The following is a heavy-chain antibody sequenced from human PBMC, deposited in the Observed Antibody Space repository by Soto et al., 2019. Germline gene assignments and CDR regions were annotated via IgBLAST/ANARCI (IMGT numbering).Heavy chain of an antibody. V-gene: IGHV2-5*02. Sequence: QITLKESGPTLVKPTQTLTLTCTFSGFSLSTHGVGVGWVRQPAGKALEWLALIYWDDDKRYSASLNSRLTITKDASKNQVVLTMTNMDPVDTATYYCAHAMLYCTGGSCSTLFDSWGQGTLVTVSS. CDR2: IYWDDDK. CDR1: GFSLSTHGVG. D-gene: IGHD2-15*01. CDR3: AHAMLYCTGGSCSTLFDS. J-gene: IGHJ4*02.